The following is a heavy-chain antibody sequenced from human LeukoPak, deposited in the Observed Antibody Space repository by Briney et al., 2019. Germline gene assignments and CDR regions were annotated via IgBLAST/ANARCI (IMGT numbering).Heavy chain of an antibody. D-gene: IGHD6-19*01. CDR3: ARTSSSSGWYWYYYYGMDV. CDR2: MNPNSGNT. Sequence: ASVKVSCKASGYTFTSYDINWVRQATGQGLEWMGWMNPNSGNTGYAQKFQGRVTMTRNTSISTAYMELSSLRSEDTAVYYCARTSSSSGWYWYYYYGMDVWGQGTTVTVSS. J-gene: IGHJ6*02. CDR1: GYTFTSYD. V-gene: IGHV1-8*01.